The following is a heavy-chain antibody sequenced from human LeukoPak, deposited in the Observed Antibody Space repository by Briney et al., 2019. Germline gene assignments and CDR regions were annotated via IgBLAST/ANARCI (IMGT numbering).Heavy chain of an antibody. CDR2: IHYTGTT. V-gene: IGHV4-59*02. CDR1: GGSVSGYF. J-gene: IGHJ6*02. Sequence: SETLSLTCTVSGGSVSGYFWSWIRQPPGKGLEWVAYIHYTGTTNYNPSLKSRLIISVDTSKNQFSLKLSSVTAADTAVYYCARSPALGRGSSSFRPYYYYYYGMDVWGQGTTVTVSS. D-gene: IGHD6-6*01. CDR3: ARSPALGRGSSSFRPYYYYYYGMDV.